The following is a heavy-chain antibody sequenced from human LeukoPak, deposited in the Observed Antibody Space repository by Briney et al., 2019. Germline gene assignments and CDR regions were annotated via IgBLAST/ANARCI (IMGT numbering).Heavy chain of an antibody. CDR1: GFAFSTQG. V-gene: IGHV3-33*01. CDR3: ARDSGDSSGYYPGY. Sequence: GGSLRLSCATSGFAFSTQGMRWVRQAPGKGLEWVAAIWHDGNNKYYVDSVKGRFTISRDNSKNTVYLQMNSLRVEDTAVYYCARDSGDSSGYYPGYWGQGTLVTVSS. CDR2: IWHDGNNK. D-gene: IGHD3-22*01. J-gene: IGHJ4*02.